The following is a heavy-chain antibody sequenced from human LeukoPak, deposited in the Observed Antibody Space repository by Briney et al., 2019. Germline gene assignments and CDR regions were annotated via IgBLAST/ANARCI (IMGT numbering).Heavy chain of an antibody. CDR3: ARHAAVGYYYYMDV. D-gene: IGHD1-26*01. Sequence: PSETLSLTCAVYGGSFSGYYWSWIRQPPGKGLEWIGEINHSGSTNYNPSLKSRVTISVDTSKNQFSLKLSSVTAADTAVYYCARHAAVGYYYYMDVWGKGTTVTVSS. CDR1: GGSFSGYY. V-gene: IGHV4-34*01. CDR2: INHSGST. J-gene: IGHJ6*03.